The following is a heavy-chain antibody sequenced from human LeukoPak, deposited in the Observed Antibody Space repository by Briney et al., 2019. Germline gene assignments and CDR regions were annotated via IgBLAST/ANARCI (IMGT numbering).Heavy chain of an antibody. CDR1: GFSFSSYG. CDR2: IWYDGSNK. D-gene: IGHD4-17*01. J-gene: IGHJ4*02. CDR3: AKVGYGDYYFDY. V-gene: IGHV3-33*06. Sequence: PGRSLRLSCAASGFSFSSYGMHWVRQAPGKGLEWVAAIWYDGSNKYYADSVKGRFTISRDNSKNTLYLQMSSLRAEDTAVYYCAKVGYGDYYFDYWGQGTLVTVSS.